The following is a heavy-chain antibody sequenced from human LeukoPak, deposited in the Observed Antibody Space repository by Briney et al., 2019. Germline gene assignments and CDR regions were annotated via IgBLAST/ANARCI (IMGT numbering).Heavy chain of an antibody. CDR1: GFTFGSYW. CDR2: IKQDGSEK. CDR3: ARDCSSTTCYRNGFDP. D-gene: IGHD2-2*02. V-gene: IGHV3-7*01. J-gene: IGHJ5*02. Sequence: GSLRLSCAASGFTFGSYWMTWVRQAPGKGLEWVAHIKQDGSEKYYVDSVKGRFTISRDNAKTSLYLQMNSLRAEDTAVYYCARDCSSTTCYRNGFDPWGQGTLVTVSS.